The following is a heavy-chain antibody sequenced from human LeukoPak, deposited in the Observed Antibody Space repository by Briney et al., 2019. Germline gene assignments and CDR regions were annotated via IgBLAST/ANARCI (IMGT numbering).Heavy chain of an antibody. CDR1: GFTFSSYA. J-gene: IGHJ4*02. Sequence: GGSLRLSCAASGFTFSSYAMSWVRQAPGKGLEWVSYISSSSSTIYYADSVKGRFTISRDNAKNSLYLQMNSLRDEDTAVYYCAREGLVSGYYSLDYWGQGTLVTISS. D-gene: IGHD3-22*01. CDR3: AREGLVSGYYSLDY. V-gene: IGHV3-48*02. CDR2: ISSSSSTI.